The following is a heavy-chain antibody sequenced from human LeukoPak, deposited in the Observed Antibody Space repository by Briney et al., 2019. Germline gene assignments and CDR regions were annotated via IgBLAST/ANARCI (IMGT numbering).Heavy chain of an antibody. J-gene: IGHJ4*02. D-gene: IGHD3-16*02. CDR3: ARDWSYLDY. V-gene: IGHV1-69*04. CDR2: IIPILGIA. Sequence: ASAKVSCKASGGTFSSYAISWVRQAPGQGLEWMGRIIPILGIANYAQKFQGRVTVTADKSTSTAYMELSSLRSEDTAVYYCARDWSYLDYWGQGTLVTVSS. CDR1: GGTFSSYA.